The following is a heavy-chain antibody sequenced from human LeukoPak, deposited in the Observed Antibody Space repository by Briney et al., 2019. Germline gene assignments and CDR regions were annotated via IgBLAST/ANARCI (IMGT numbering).Heavy chain of an antibody. D-gene: IGHD1-26*01. CDR3: TTAVSGLYYYYGMDV. Sequence: GGSLRLSCAASGFTFSSYAMSWVRQAPGKGLEWVSAISGSGGNTYYADSVKGRFTISRDNSQNTLYLQMNSLKTEDTAVYYCTTAVSGLYYYYGMDVWGQGTTVTVSS. CDR1: GFTFSSYA. V-gene: IGHV3-23*01. J-gene: IGHJ6*02. CDR2: ISGSGGNT.